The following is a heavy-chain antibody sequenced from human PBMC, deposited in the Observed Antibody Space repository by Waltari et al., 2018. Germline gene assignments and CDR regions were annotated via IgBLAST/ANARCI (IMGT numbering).Heavy chain of an antibody. CDR3: AKPTYGPGSYLIDH. CDR2: IWKDGSTE. V-gene: IGHV3-33*06. D-gene: IGHD3-10*01. CDR1: GFTFSNSA. Sequence: QVQLVESGGGVVQPGRSLRLSCAGSGFTFSNSAMHWVRQAPGKGRGWVESIWKDGSTEKYADSGKGRFTISRDNSKNTLYLQMNSLRAEDTATYYCAKPTYGPGSYLIDHWGQGTLVTVSS. J-gene: IGHJ4*02.